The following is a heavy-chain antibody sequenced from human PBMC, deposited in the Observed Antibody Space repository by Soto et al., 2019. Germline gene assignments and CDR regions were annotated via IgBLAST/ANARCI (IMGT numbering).Heavy chain of an antibody. V-gene: IGHV1-8*01. CDR2: MNPNSGNT. CDR3: ARGVVFWSGSGVYWFDP. CDR1: GYTFTSYD. Sequence: GASVKVSCKASGYTFTSYDINWVRQATGQGLEWMGWMNPNSGNTGYAQKFQGRVTMTRNTSISTAYMELSSLRSEDTAVYYCARGVVFWSGSGVYWFDPWGQGTLVTVSS. D-gene: IGHD3-3*01. J-gene: IGHJ5*02.